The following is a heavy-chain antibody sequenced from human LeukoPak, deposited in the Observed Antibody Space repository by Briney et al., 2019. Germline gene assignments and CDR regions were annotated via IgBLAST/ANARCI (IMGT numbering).Heavy chain of an antibody. CDR3: ARGSCYCSGGSCYCLLDY. D-gene: IGHD2-15*01. V-gene: IGHV1-8*01. CDR2: MNADSGNT. Sequence: ASVKVSCKASGYTFTSYDIKWVRQATGQGREWMGWMNADSGNTGYAQKFQRRGTMTRNTSINTAYIELSSLRSEDTAVYYCARGSCYCSGGSCYCLLDYWGQGTLVTVSS. CDR1: GYTFTSYD. J-gene: IGHJ4*02.